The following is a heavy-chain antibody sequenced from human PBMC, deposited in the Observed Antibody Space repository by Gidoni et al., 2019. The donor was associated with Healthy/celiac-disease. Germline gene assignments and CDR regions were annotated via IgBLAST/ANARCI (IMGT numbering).Heavy chain of an antibody. CDR1: GFSLSPSGVG. Sequence: QITLKESGPTLVKPTQTLTLTCTFSGFSLSPSGVGVGWIRQPPGKALEWLALIYWNDDKRYSPPLKSRLTITKDTSKNQVVLTMTNMDPVDTATYYCAHSLYDFWSGYHYYYYGMDVWGQGTTVTVSS. D-gene: IGHD3-3*01. V-gene: IGHV2-5*01. CDR2: IYWNDDK. J-gene: IGHJ6*02. CDR3: AHSLYDFWSGYHYYYYGMDV.